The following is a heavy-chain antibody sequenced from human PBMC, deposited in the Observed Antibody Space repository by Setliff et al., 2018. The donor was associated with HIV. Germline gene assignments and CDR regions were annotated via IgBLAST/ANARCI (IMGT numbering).Heavy chain of an antibody. CDR1: GFTFSSYT. D-gene: IGHD2-2*01. CDR3: AKDGDMPFDY. Sequence: GGSLRLSCSASGFTFSSYTMSWVRQAPGKGLEWVSSISTSGSNIYYADSLKGRFTISRDNAKNSLYLQMNSLRAEDTAVYYCAKDGDMPFDYWGQGTLVTVSS. CDR2: ISTSGSNI. J-gene: IGHJ4*02. V-gene: IGHV3-21*01.